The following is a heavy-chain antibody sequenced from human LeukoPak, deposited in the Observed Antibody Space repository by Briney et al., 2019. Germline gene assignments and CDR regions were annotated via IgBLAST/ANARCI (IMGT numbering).Heavy chain of an antibody. J-gene: IGHJ4*02. V-gene: IGHV3-21*01. CDR2: IVGSSST. CDR1: GFTFSNFA. Sequence: GGSLRLACAASGFTFSNFAMTWVRQAPGKGLEWVSSIVGSSSTYYADSLKGRFTISRDNAKNSLYLQMNSLRAEDTAVYYCARIGAGSSRDYWGQGTLVTVSS. D-gene: IGHD6-13*01. CDR3: ARIGAGSSRDY.